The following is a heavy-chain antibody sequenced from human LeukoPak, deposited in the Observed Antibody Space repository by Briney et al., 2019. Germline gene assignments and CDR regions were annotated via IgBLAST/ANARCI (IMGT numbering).Heavy chain of an antibody. CDR3: ARDGSVAV. V-gene: IGHV4-34*01. D-gene: IGHD3-10*01. Sequence: SETLSLTCAVYGGSFSGYYWSWIRQPPGKGLEWIGEINHSGSTNYNPSLKSRVTISVDTSKNQFSLKLSSVTAVDTAVYYCARDGSVAVWGQGTMVTVSS. CDR2: INHSGST. CDR1: GGSFSGYY. J-gene: IGHJ3*01.